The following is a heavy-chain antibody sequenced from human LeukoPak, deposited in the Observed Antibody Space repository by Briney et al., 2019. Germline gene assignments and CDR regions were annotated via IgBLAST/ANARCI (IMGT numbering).Heavy chain of an antibody. CDR1: GGSISSGGYY. V-gene: IGHV4-31*03. CDR2: IYYSGST. D-gene: IGHD1-26*01. Sequence: PSETLSLTCTVSGGSISSGGYYWSWIRQHPGKGLEWIGYIYYSGSTYYNPSPKSRVTISVDTSKNQFSLKLSSVTAADTAVYYCAREGIVGATITHWFDPWGQGTLVTVSS. J-gene: IGHJ5*02. CDR3: AREGIVGATITHWFDP.